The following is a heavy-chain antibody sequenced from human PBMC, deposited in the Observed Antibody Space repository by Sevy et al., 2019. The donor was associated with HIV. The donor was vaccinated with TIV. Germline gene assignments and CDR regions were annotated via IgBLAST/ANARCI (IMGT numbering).Heavy chain of an antibody. Sequence: GGSLRLSCAASGFTFSSYAMHWVRQAPGKGLEWVAVISYDGSNKYYADSVKGRFTISRDNSKNTLYLQMNSLRAEDTAVYYCASPQVSIFGVVSPGRYWGQGTLVTVSS. D-gene: IGHD3-3*01. CDR3: ASPQVSIFGVVSPGRY. CDR2: ISYDGSNK. V-gene: IGHV3-30*04. J-gene: IGHJ4*02. CDR1: GFTFSSYA.